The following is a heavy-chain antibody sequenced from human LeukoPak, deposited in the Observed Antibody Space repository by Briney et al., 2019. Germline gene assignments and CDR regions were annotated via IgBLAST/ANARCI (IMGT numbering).Heavy chain of an antibody. Sequence: GGSLRLSCAASGFTFSSYGMHWVRQAPGEGLEWVAFIRYDGSNKYYADSVKGRFTISRDNSKNTLYLQMNSLRAEDTAVYYCARDRSDWNDQNDAFDIWGQGTMVTVSS. CDR3: ARDRSDWNDQNDAFDI. CDR2: IRYDGSNK. V-gene: IGHV3-30*02. J-gene: IGHJ3*02. CDR1: GFTFSSYG. D-gene: IGHD1-1*01.